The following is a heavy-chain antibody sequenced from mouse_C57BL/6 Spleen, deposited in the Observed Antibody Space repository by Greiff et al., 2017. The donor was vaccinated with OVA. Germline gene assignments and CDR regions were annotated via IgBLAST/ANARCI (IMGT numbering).Heavy chain of an antibody. V-gene: IGHV2-4*01. Sequence: QVQLKESGPGLVQPSQSLSITCTVSGFSLTSYGVHWVRQPPGQGLEWLGVIWSGGSTDYNAAFISRLSISKDNSKSQVFFKMNSLQADDTAIYYCAIAMITNWFAYWGQGTLVTVSA. J-gene: IGHJ3*01. CDR2: IWSGGST. CDR1: GFSLTSYG. D-gene: IGHD2-4*01. CDR3: AIAMITNWFAY.